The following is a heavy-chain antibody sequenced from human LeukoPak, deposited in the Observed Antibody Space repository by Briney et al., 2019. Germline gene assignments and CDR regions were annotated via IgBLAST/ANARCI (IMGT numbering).Heavy chain of an antibody. Sequence: GGSLRLSCVVSGITVSNYAINWVRQAPGKGLEWVSGISGSAGGTKYADSVKGRFTISRDNSLNTVYLQVNSLRAEYTAVYFCAKRGIVIRGILIIGFHKEAYYFDYWGQGILVTVSS. D-gene: IGHD3-10*01. CDR2: ISGSAGGT. CDR3: AKRGIVIRGILIIGFHKEAYYFDY. CDR1: GITVSNYA. V-gene: IGHV3-23*01. J-gene: IGHJ4*02.